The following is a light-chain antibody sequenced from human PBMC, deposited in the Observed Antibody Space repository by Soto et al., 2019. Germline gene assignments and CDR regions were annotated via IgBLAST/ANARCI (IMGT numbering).Light chain of an antibody. J-gene: IGKJ3*01. CDR3: QQYGSSPRFT. CDR1: QSVSDNH. CDR2: RAS. Sequence: DIVLTLSPGTLSLSPGERATLSCRASQSVSDNHLAWYQQKPGQAPRLLIYRASRRATDIPGRFSGSGSGTEFSLTISRLEPEDFAVYYCQQYGSSPRFTFGPGTKVDI. V-gene: IGKV3-20*01.